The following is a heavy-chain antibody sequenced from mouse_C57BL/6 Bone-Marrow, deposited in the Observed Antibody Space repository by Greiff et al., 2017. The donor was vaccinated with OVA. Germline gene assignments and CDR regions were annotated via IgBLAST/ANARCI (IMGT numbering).Heavy chain of an antibody. D-gene: IGHD1-1*01. Sequence: VQLQQPGAELVKPGASVKLSCKASGYTFTSYWMQWVKQRPGQGLEWIGEIDPSDSYTNYNQKFKGKATLTVDTSSSTAYMQLSSLTSEDSAVYYCARGYDGSSPYYFDYWGQGTTLTVSS. CDR2: IDPSDSYT. CDR1: GYTFTSYW. J-gene: IGHJ2*01. V-gene: IGHV1-50*01. CDR3: ARGYDGSSPYYFDY.